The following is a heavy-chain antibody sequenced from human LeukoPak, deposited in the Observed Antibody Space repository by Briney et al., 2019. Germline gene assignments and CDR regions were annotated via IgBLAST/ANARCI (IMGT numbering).Heavy chain of an antibody. CDR3: ARDPHPSVVVAATDWFDP. V-gene: IGHV3-7*03. CDR1: GFTFSSYW. CDR2: IKQDGSEK. D-gene: IGHD2-15*01. Sequence: GGSLRLSCAASGFTFSSYWMSWVRQAPGKGLEWVANIKQDGSEKYYVDSVKGRFTIPRDNAKNSLYLQMNSLRAEDTAVYYCARDPHPSVVVAATDWFDPWGQGTLVTVSS. J-gene: IGHJ5*02.